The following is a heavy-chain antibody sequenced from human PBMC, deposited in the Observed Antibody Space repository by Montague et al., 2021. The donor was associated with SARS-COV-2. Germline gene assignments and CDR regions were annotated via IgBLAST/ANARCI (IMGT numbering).Heavy chain of an antibody. CDR3: ARDSEWFGKLVDAFDN. CDR1: GFTFGDYG. Sequence: SLRLSCAASGFTFGDYGMSWVRQAPGKGLEWVSGINFDGGSTGYADSVKGRFTISRDNAKNSLYLQMNSLRAEDTAVYYCARDSEWFGKLVDAFDNWGQGTLVTVSS. D-gene: IGHD3-10*01. J-gene: IGHJ3*02. V-gene: IGHV3-20*04. CDR2: INFDGGST.